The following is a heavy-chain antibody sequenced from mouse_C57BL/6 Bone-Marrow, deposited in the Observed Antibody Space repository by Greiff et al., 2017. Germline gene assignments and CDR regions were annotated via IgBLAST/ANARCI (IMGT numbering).Heavy chain of an antibody. D-gene: IGHD1-1*01. CDR3: ETDDDGSSHCYFDG. J-gene: IGHJ1*03. CDR2: IYPGDGDK. CDR1: GYAFSSSW. V-gene: IGHV1-82*01. Sequence: QVQLQQSGPELVKPGASVKISCKASGYAFSSSWLNWVKQRPGKGLEWIGRIYPGDGDKNYNGKFKGKAPLTADKSSSTAHMQRSSLTSEDSAVYFCETDDDGSSHCYFDGWGTATTVTVSS.